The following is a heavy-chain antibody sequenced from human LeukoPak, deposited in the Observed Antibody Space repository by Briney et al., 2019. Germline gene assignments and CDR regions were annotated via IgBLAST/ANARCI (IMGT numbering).Heavy chain of an antibody. CDR3: AKHSSGWYGYYYGMDV. V-gene: IGHV3-23*01. CDR1: GFTFSSYA. D-gene: IGHD6-19*01. CDR2: ISGSGGST. J-gene: IGHJ6*02. Sequence: GGSLRLSCAASGFTFSSYAMSWVRQAPGKGLEWVSAISGSGGSTYYADSVKGRFTISRDNSKNTLYLQMNSLRAEDTAVYYCAKHSSGWYGYYYGMDVWGQGTTVTVPS.